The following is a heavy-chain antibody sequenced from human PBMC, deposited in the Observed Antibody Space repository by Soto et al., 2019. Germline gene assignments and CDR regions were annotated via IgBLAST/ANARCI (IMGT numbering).Heavy chain of an antibody. CDR1: GYTFTSYG. V-gene: IGHV1-18*01. D-gene: IGHD6-19*01. J-gene: IGHJ4*02. Sequence: ASVKVSCKASGYTFTSYGISWVRQAPGQGLEWMGWISAYNGNTNYAQKLQGRVTMTTDTSTSTAYMELRSLRSDDTAVYYCAIDQIAVAEGLALLDDWGQGTRVTFCS. CDR2: ISAYNGNT. CDR3: AIDQIAVAEGLALLDD.